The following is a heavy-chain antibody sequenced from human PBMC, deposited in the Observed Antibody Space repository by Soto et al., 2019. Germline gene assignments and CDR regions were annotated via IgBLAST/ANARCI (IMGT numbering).Heavy chain of an antibody. CDR1: GVSFNNNG. Sequence: QVQLVQSGAEVKKPGSSVKVSCKTSGVSFNNNGIGWVRQAPGHGLEWMGGVSPPFRTSNYARKFQGRNQITADATPGTVNMELICLTSGDTAQYYCARVLYYGSGRYSPYGMDVWGQGTTVTVSS. V-gene: IGHV1-69*01. CDR2: VSPPFRTS. CDR3: ARVLYYGSGRYSPYGMDV. D-gene: IGHD3-10*01. J-gene: IGHJ6*02.